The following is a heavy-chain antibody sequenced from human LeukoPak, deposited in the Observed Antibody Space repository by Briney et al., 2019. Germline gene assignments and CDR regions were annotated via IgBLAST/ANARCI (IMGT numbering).Heavy chain of an antibody. V-gene: IGHV1-46*01. CDR3: ARDRPAAENWFDP. J-gene: IGHJ5*02. Sequence: GASVKVSCKASGYTFTSYYMHWVRQAPGQGLEWMGIINPSGGSTSYAQKFQGRATMTRGTSTSTVYMELSSLRSEDTAVYYCARDRPAAENWFDPWGQGTLVTVSS. D-gene: IGHD2-2*01. CDR1: GYTFTSYY. CDR2: INPSGGST.